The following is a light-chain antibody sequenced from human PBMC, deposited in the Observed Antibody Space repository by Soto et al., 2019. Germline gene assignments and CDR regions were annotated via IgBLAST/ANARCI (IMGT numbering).Light chain of an antibody. CDR3: QQYNNRPRT. J-gene: IGKJ1*01. CDR2: ATS. CDR1: QSVSSN. V-gene: IGKV3-15*01. Sequence: IVMPQSPATLSLSPGERATLSCRASQSVSSNLAWYQQKPGQSPRLLIYATSTRATGIPARFSGSGTETEFTLTISSLQSEDSAVYYCQQYNNRPRTFGQGTKVVIK.